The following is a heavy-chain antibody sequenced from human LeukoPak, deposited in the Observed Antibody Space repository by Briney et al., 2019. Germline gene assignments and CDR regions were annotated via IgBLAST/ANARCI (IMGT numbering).Heavy chain of an antibody. V-gene: IGHV4-31*03. CDR3: ARVLTPSYYYGMDV. J-gene: IGHJ6*02. CDR1: GGSISSGGSY. D-gene: IGHD3-9*01. Sequence: SQTLSLTCTVSGGSISSGGSYWCWIRQHPGKGLEWIGYIYYSGSTYYNPSLKSRVTISVDTSKNQFSLKLSSVTAADTAVYYCARVLTPSYYYGMDVWGQGTTVTVSS. CDR2: IYYSGST.